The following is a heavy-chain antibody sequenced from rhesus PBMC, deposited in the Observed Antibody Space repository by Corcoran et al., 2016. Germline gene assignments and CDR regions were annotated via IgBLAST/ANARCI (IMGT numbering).Heavy chain of an antibody. J-gene: IGHJ5-1*01. CDR3: ARQGGTYNRFDV. CDR1: GGSIRSNY. D-gene: IGHD1-44*01. CDR2: IYGSGST. Sequence: QVQLQESGPGLVRPSETLSLTCAVSGGSIRSNYWSWLRLSPGRGLEWIGYIYGSGSTYYNPSLKSRVTLSVDTSKSQLSLKLTSVTAADTAVFYCARQGGTYNRFDVWGPGVLVTVSS. V-gene: IGHV4S11*01.